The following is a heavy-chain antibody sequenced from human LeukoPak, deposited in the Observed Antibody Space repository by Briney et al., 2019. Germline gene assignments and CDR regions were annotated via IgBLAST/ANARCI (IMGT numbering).Heavy chain of an antibody. J-gene: IGHJ4*02. CDR2: INHSGST. CDR3: ARGSICSSTSCYRLSPKYYFDY. CDR1: GGSLSGYY. V-gene: IGHV4-34*01. D-gene: IGHD2-2*01. Sequence: SETLSLTCAVYGGSLSGYYWSWIRQPPGKGLEWIGEINHSGSTNYNPSLKSRVTISVDTSKNQFSLKLSSVTAADTAVYYCARGSICSSTSCYRLSPKYYFDYWGQGTLVTVSS.